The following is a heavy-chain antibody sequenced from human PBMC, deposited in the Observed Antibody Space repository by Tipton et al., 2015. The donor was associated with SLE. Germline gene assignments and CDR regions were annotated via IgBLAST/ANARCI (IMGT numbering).Heavy chain of an antibody. CDR1: GGSISSGDYY. CDR2: IHASGSS. Sequence: TLSLTCTVSGGSISSGDYYWSWIRQPAGKGLEWIGRIHASGSSNDNPSLKSRVTLSVDTSKNQFSLKLRSVTAADTAVYYCARNGYSSGWDGDFDYWGQGTLVTVSS. V-gene: IGHV4-61*02. CDR3: ARNGYSSGWDGDFDY. J-gene: IGHJ4*02. D-gene: IGHD6-19*01.